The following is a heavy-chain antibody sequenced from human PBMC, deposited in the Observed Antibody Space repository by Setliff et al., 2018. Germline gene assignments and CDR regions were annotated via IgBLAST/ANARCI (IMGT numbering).Heavy chain of an antibody. Sequence: SETLSLTCTVSGGSISSGDYYWSWIRQPPGKGLEWIGYIYYSGSTYYNPSLKSRVTIPVDTSKNQFSLKLSSVTAADTAVYYCARFPYYYGSGSYYTHDYWGQGTLVTVSS. CDR1: GGSISSGDYY. CDR3: ARFPYYYGSGSYYTHDY. J-gene: IGHJ4*02. V-gene: IGHV4-30-4*08. D-gene: IGHD3-10*01. CDR2: IYYSGST.